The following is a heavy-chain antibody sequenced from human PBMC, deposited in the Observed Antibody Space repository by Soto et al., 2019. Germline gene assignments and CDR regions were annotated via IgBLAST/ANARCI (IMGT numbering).Heavy chain of an antibody. CDR2: IDHSGST. CDR1: GGSISSTNW. V-gene: IGHV4-4*02. CDR3: VRDSGNGWKDY. J-gene: IGHJ4*02. D-gene: IGHD6-19*01. Sequence: QVQLQESGPGLVKPSGTLSLTCAVSGGSISSTNWWNWVRQPPGKGLEWIGEIDHSGSTNYNPSLKSRVTLSLDKPQNPFSLKLSSVTAADTAVYYCVRDSGNGWKDYWGQGTLVTVSS.